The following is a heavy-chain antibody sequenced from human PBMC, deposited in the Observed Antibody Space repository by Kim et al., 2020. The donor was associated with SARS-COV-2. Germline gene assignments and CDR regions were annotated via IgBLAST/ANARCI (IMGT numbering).Heavy chain of an antibody. J-gene: IGHJ4*02. D-gene: IGHD6-13*01. V-gene: IGHV1-69*13. CDR2: IIPIFGTA. CDR1: GGTFSDYA. Sequence: SVKVSCKASGGTFSDYAINWVRQAPGQGLEWMGGIIPIFGTANYAQKFQGRVTITADESTSTAYMELSSLRSEDTAVYYCAYSSSGVGAFYYWGQGTLVTVSS. CDR3: AYSSSGVGAFYY.